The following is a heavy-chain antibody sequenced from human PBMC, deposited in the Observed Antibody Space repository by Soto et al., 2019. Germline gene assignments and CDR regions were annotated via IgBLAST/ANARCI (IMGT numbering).Heavy chain of an antibody. CDR2: IKPDVSEQ. D-gene: IGHD1-20*01. J-gene: IGHJ6*02. Sequence: FVIYKMTWVRQATGKGPEWVANIKPDVSEQYYVDSVKGRFTISRDNANNSLYLQMNSLRAEDTAVYFCARGNWNYYYGFDVWGQGTTVTVSS. CDR1: FVIYK. CDR3: ARGNWNYYYGFDV. V-gene: IGHV3-7*01.